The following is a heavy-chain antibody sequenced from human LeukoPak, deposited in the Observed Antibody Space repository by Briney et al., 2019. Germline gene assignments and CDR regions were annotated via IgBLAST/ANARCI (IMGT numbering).Heavy chain of an antibody. Sequence: ASVKVSCKASGYTFTGYYMHWVRQAPGQGLEWMGWINPNSGGTNYAQKFQGRVTMTRDTSISTAYMELSRLRSDDTAVYYCARDQTFDYYGSGSYSYWGQGTLVTVSS. CDR2: INPNSGGT. J-gene: IGHJ4*02. CDR3: ARDQTFDYYGSGSYSY. V-gene: IGHV1-2*02. D-gene: IGHD3-10*01. CDR1: GYTFTGYY.